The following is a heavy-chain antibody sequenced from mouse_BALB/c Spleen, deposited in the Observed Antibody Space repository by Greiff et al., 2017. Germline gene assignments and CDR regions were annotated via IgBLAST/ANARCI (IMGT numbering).Heavy chain of an antibody. D-gene: IGHD2-1*01. V-gene: IGHV1S81*02. Sequence: QVQLQQPGAELVKPGASVKLSCKASGYTFTSYWMHWVKQRPGQGLEWIGEINPSNGRTNYNEKFKSKATLTVDKSSSTAYMQLSSLTSEASAVYYCARGNQIGLMDYWGQGTSVTVSS. CDR3: ARGNQIGLMDY. J-gene: IGHJ4*01. CDR2: INPSNGRT. CDR1: GYTFTSYW.